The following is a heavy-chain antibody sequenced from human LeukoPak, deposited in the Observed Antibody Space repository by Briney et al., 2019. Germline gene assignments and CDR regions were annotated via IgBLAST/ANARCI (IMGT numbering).Heavy chain of an antibody. V-gene: IGHV3-30*04. CDR2: ISYDGSNK. CDR1: GFTFSSYA. CDR3: ARDTAGNFDY. J-gene: IGHJ4*02. Sequence: PGGSLRLSCAASGFTFSSYAMHWVRQAPGKGLEWVAVISYDGSNKYYADSVRGRFIISRDNSENTLFLQMTSLRTEDTAVYYCARDTAGNFDYWSQGTLVTVSS.